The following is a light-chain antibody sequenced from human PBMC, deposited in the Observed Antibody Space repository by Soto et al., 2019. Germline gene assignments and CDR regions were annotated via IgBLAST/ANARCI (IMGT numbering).Light chain of an antibody. J-gene: IGLJ1*01. CDR1: GSNIGAGYD. CDR3: QSYDSSLSGCYV. Sequence: QSLLTQSPSVSGGPGQRVTICWTGSGSNIGAGYDVHWYQQLPGTAPKLLIYGNSNRPSGVPDRFSGSKSGTSASLAITGLQAEDEADYYCQSYDSSLSGCYVFGTGTKVTVL. CDR2: GNS. V-gene: IGLV1-40*01.